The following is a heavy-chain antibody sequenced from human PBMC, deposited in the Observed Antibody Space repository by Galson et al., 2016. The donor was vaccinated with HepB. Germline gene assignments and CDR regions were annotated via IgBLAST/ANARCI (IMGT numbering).Heavy chain of an antibody. J-gene: IGHJ5*01. CDR2: IKEDGSEK. V-gene: IGHV3-7*03. D-gene: IGHD6-19*01. CDR1: GFTFSRYW. CDR3: AREGSGWYFDS. Sequence: SLRLSCAASGFTFSRYWMSWVSQAPGKGLEWVANIKEDGSEKYYMDSVKGRFTISRDNAKNSVYLQMNSLRAEDTAVYYCAREGSGWYFDSWGQGTLVTVSS.